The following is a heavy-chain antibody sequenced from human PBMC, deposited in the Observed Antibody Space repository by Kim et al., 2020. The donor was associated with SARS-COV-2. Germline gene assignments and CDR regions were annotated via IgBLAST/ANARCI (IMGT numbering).Heavy chain of an antibody. CDR1: GGSISAYY. CDR2: IQSGGKT. CDR3: ARHVSGSGSFYEF. J-gene: IGHJ4*02. D-gene: IGHD3-10*01. V-gene: IGHV4-59*08. Sequence: SETLSLTCVVSGGSISAYYWSWIRQSPGKGLEWMGTIQSGGKTNYNPSLKSRLTLSVDPSRNQFSLDLMSVTAADTAVYFCARHVSGSGSFYEFWGPGTLVTVPS.